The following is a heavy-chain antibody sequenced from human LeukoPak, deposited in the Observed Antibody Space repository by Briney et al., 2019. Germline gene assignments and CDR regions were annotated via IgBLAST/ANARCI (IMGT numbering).Heavy chain of an antibody. Sequence: GASVKVSCKASGYTFTGYYIHWVRQAPGQGLEWMGRINPNNGGTNYAQKFQGRVTMTRDTSTSTVYMELSSLRSEDTAVYYCARASKRTIFGVVRGLDYWGQGTLVTVSS. D-gene: IGHD3-3*01. CDR3: ARASKRTIFGVVRGLDY. CDR1: GYTFTGYY. V-gene: IGHV1-2*06. J-gene: IGHJ4*02. CDR2: INPNNGGT.